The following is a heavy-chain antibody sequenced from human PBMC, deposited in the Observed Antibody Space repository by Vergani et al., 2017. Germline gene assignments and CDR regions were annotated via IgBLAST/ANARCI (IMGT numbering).Heavy chain of an antibody. Sequence: EVQLLESGGGLVQPGGSLRLSCAASGFTFSSYAMSWVRQAPGKGLEWVSAISGSGGSTYYADSVKGRFTISRDNSKNTLYLQMNSLRAEDTAVYYCARAGDGYNAPCYWGQGTLVTVSS. CDR3: ARAGDGYNAPCY. D-gene: IGHD5-24*01. CDR1: GFTFSSYA. CDR2: ISGSGGST. J-gene: IGHJ4*02. V-gene: IGHV3-23*01.